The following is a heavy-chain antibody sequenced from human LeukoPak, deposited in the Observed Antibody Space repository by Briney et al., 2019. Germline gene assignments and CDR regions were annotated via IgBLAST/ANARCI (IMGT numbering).Heavy chain of an antibody. J-gene: IGHJ4*02. D-gene: IGHD6-19*01. CDR3: AMWQQWLVTGCY. Sequence: SSVKVSCKASGGTFSSYAISWVRQAPGPGLKWMGGIIPIFGTANDAQKFQGRVTITTDESTSTAYMELSSLRSEDTAVYYCAMWQQWLVTGCYWGQGTLVTVS. CDR1: GGTFSSYA. V-gene: IGHV1-69*05. CDR2: IIPIFGTA.